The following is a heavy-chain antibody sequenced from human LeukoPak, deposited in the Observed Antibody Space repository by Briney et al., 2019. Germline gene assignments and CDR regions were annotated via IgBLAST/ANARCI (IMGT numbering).Heavy chain of an antibody. V-gene: IGHV3-48*02. CDR1: GFTFSSYS. Sequence: GGSLRLSCAASGFTFSSYSMNWVRQAPGKGLEWVSYISSSSSTIYYADSVKGRFTISRDNAKNSLYLQMNSLRDEDTAVYYCARAPPDGYNYFFVYWGQGTLVTVSS. CDR2: ISSSSSTI. D-gene: IGHD5-24*01. J-gene: IGHJ4*02. CDR3: ARAPPDGYNYFFVY.